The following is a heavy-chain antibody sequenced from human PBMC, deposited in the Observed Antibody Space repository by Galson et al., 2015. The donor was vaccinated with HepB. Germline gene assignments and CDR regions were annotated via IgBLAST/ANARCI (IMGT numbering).Heavy chain of an antibody. Sequence: SVKVSCKASGYTFTNYAMHWVRQAPGQGLEWMGIINPSGGSTSYAQKFQGRVTMTRDTSTSTVQMELSRLRSEDTAVYYCARDRGWFDPWGQGTLVTVSS. J-gene: IGHJ5*02. CDR3: ARDRGWFDP. V-gene: IGHV1-46*03. CDR1: GYTFTNYA. CDR2: INPSGGST.